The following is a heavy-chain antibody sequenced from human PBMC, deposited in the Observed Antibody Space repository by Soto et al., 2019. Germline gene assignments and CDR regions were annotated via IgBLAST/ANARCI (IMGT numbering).Heavy chain of an antibody. CDR2: IYHSGST. CDR1: CGSISSSNW. Sequence: SETLSLTCAVSCGSISSSNWWSWVRQPPGKGLEWIGEIYHSGSTNYNPSLKSRVTISVDKSKNQFSMKLSSVTAADTAVYYCERDLLEGGYSYGSDNWGQVNRVTV. V-gene: IGHV4-4*02. CDR3: ERDLLEGGYSYGSDN. J-gene: IGHJ4*02. D-gene: IGHD5-18*01.